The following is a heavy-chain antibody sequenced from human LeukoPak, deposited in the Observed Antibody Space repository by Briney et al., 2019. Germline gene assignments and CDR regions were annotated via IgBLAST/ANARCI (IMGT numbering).Heavy chain of an antibody. CDR1: GFTFSSYG. CDR3: AKDAGPYDMLTGSPDFDY. Sequence: GGSLRLSCAASGFTFSSYGMHWVRQAPGKGLEGVAVISYDGSNKYYADSVKGRFTISRDNSKNTLYLQMNSLRAEDTAVYYCAKDAGPYDMLTGSPDFDYWGQGTLVTVSS. V-gene: IGHV3-30*18. CDR2: ISYDGSNK. J-gene: IGHJ4*02. D-gene: IGHD3-9*01.